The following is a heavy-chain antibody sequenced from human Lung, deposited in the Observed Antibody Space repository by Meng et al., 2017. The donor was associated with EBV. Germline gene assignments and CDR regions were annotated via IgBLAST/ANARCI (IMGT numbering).Heavy chain of an antibody. D-gene: IGHD6-25*01. J-gene: IGHJ4*02. CDR1: EYPFTTDG. CDR3: ASDSEAADY. Sequence: QVPLVQAGSGLKKHGASGVISCKATEYPFTTDGLSWVRQAPGQGLEWMGWINTNTGKPTYAQGRPGRFVFSLDTSVSTAYLQISSLKAEDTAVYYCASDSEAADYWGQRTLVTVSS. V-gene: IGHV7-4-1*02. CDR2: INTNTGKP.